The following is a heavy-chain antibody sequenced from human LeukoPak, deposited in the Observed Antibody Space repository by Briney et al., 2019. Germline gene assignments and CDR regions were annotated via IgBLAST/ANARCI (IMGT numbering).Heavy chain of an antibody. V-gene: IGHV3-30*02. CDR2: IRYDESNK. J-gene: IGHJ5*02. CDR1: GFIFSNYG. D-gene: IGHD6-19*01. Sequence: PGGSLRLSCAASGFIFSNYGMHWVRQAPGKGLEWVAFIRYDESNKFYADSVKGRFTISRENSKNILFLQMNSLRAEDTAVYYCATMQWLEGVDWFDPWGQGTLVTVSS. CDR3: ATMQWLEGVDWFDP.